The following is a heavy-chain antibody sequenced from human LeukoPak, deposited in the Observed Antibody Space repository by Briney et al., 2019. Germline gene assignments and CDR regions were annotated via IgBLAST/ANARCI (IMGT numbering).Heavy chain of an antibody. CDR2: ITFSSSII. CDR1: GFTFSSYS. V-gene: IGHV3-48*04. Sequence: GGSLRLSCAASGFTFSSYSMNWVRQAPGKGLEWVSYITFSSSIIYYADSVKGRFTISRDNAKESLYLQMNSLRAEDTAVYYCARHPYDILTGFYKSPGGFGFWGQGTLVTVSS. CDR3: ARHPYDILTGFYKSPGGFGF. J-gene: IGHJ4*02. D-gene: IGHD3-9*01.